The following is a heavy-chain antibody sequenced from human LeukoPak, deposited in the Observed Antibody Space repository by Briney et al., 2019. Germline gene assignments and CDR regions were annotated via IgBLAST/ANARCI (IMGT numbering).Heavy chain of an antibody. V-gene: IGHV3-23*01. CDR2: ISGSGGST. J-gene: IGHJ4*02. D-gene: IGHD2-2*01. CDR3: AKDLPPGCSSTSCYHFDY. Sequence: GGSLRLSCAASGSTFSDYYMSWIRQAPGKGLEWVSAISGSGGSTYYADSVKGRFTISRDNSKNTLYLQMNSLRAEDPAVYYCAKDLPPGCSSTSCYHFDYWGQGTLVTVSS. CDR1: GSTFSDYY.